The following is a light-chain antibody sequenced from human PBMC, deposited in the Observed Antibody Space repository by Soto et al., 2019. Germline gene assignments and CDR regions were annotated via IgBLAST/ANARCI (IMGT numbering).Light chain of an antibody. V-gene: IGLV2-14*01. J-gene: IGLJ2*01. Sequence: QSVLTQPASVSGSPGQSITISCTGTSSDVGGYNYVSWYQQHPGKAPKLMIYEVSNRPSGVSNRFSGSKSGNTASLTISGLQAEDEADYYCSSYTTSHTLVFGGGTQLTVL. CDR2: EVS. CDR1: SSDVGGYNY. CDR3: SSYTTSHTLV.